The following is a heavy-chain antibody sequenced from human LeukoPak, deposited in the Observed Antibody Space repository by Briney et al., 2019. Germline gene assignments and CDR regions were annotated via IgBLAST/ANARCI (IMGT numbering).Heavy chain of an antibody. CDR3: ARLRCSGGSCYDDY. V-gene: IGHV4-59*08. J-gene: IGHJ4*02. CDR1: SGSISGYH. D-gene: IGHD2-15*01. Sequence: PSETLSLTCTVSSGSISGYHWNWIRQPPGKGLEWIGDIYYSGRTNYNPSLKSRVTISLDTSKNQFSLNLNSVTAADTAVYYCARLRCSGGSCYDDYWGQGTLVTVSS. CDR2: IYYSGRT.